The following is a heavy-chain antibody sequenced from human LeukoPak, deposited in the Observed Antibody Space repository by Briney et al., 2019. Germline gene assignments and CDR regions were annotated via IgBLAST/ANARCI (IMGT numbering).Heavy chain of an antibody. D-gene: IGHD3-22*01. Sequence: QAGGSLRLSCAASGFTFSSYWMSWVRQAPGKGLEWVANIKQDGSEENFVDSVKGRFTISRDNAKKSLYLQMNSLRAEDTAVYYCAREFAKFITMIVVVTDNLNFDYWGQGTLVTVSS. J-gene: IGHJ4*02. CDR1: GFTFSSYW. CDR3: AREFAKFITMIVVVTDNLNFDY. CDR2: IKQDGSEE. V-gene: IGHV3-7*01.